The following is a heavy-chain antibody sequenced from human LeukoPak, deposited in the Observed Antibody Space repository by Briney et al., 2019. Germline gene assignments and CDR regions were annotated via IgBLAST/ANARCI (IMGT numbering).Heavy chain of an antibody. J-gene: IGHJ4*02. CDR1: GYTFTSYY. V-gene: IGHV1-46*01. CDR3: AKGSEDGDAFDY. D-gene: IGHD4-17*01. CDR2: INPSGGST. Sequence: GASVKVSCKASGYTFTSYYMHWVRQAPGQGLEWMGIINPSGGSTSYAQKFQGRVTMTRDTSTSTVYMELSSLRSEDTAVYYCAKGSEDGDAFDYWGQGTLVTLSS.